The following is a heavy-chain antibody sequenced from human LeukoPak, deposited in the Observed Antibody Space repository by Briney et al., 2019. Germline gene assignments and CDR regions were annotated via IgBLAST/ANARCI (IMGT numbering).Heavy chain of an antibody. J-gene: IGHJ3*02. V-gene: IGHV3-11*04. CDR3: ARYGRFRIVGATSHAFDI. Sequence: GGSLRLSCAASGFTFSDYYMSWIRQAPGKGLEWVSYISSSGSTIYYADSVKGRFTISRDNAKNSLYLQMSSLRAEDTAVYYCARYGRFRIVGATSHAFDIWGQGTMVTVSS. CDR1: GFTFSDYY. CDR2: ISSSGSTI. D-gene: IGHD1-26*01.